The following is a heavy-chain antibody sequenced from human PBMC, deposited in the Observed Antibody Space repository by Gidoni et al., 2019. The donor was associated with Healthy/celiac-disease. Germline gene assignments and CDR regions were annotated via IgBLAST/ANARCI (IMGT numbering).Heavy chain of an antibody. CDR3: ARGRGSVSGSYEDY. J-gene: IGHJ4*02. Sequence: QVQLQQWGAGLLKPSETLSLTCAVDGGSFSCYYWSWIRQPPGKGLEWLGEINHSGSTNYNPSLKSRVTISVDTSKNPFSLKLSSVTAADTAVYYCARGRGSVSGSYEDYWGQGTLVTVSS. V-gene: IGHV4-34*01. CDR2: INHSGST. D-gene: IGHD3-16*01. CDR1: GGSFSCYY.